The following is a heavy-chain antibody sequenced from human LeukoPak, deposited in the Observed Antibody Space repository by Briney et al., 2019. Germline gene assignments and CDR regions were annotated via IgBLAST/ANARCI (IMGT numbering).Heavy chain of an antibody. V-gene: IGHV1-18*01. CDR3: ARDEGVGERGAY. D-gene: IGHD3-16*01. J-gene: IGHJ4*02. Sequence: ASVKVSCKASGFTFTNYGISWVRQAPGQGLEWMGWISAYNGDTNYAQKLQDRVTMTTDTSTSTAYMELSSLRSDDTAMYYCARDEGVGERGAYWGQGTLVTVSS. CDR1: GFTFTNYG. CDR2: ISAYNGDT.